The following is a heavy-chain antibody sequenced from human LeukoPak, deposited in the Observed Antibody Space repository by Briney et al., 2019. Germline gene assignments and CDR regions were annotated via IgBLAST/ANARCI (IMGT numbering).Heavy chain of an antibody. V-gene: IGHV4-4*07. CDR3: ARVSHYYDSSGYYYVRAFDI. CDR1: GGSISSYY. D-gene: IGHD3-22*01. J-gene: IGHJ3*02. Sequence: SSETLSLTCTASGGSISSYYWSWIRQPAGKGLEWIGRIYTSGSTNYNPSLKSRVTMSVDTSKNQFSLNLSSVTAADTAVYYCARVSHYYDSSGYYYVRAFDIWGQGTMVTVSS. CDR2: IYTSGST.